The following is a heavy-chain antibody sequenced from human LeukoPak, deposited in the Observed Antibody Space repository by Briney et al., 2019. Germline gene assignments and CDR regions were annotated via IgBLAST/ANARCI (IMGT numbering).Heavy chain of an antibody. V-gene: IGHV4-59*01. D-gene: IGHD3-22*01. CDR2: IYYSGTT. CDR3: ARYDSSGYSYRGGFDY. CDR1: GGSISSYY. Sequence: SETLSLTCTVSGGSISSYYWSWIRQPPGKGLEWIGYIYYSGTTNYNPSLKSRVTISVDTSKNQFSLKLSSVTAADTAVYYCARYDSSGYSYRGGFDYWGQGTLVTVSS. J-gene: IGHJ4*02.